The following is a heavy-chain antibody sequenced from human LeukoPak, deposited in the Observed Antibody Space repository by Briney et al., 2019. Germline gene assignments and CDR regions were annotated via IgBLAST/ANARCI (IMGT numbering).Heavy chain of an antibody. CDR3: AVAYCSGGACPFDC. CDR1: GFTFSSYS. CDR2: ISSSSSTI. J-gene: IGHJ4*02. Sequence: DPGGSLRLSCAASGFTFSSYSMNWVRQAPGKGLEWVSYISSSSSTIYYADSVKGRFTVSRENAKNSLYLQMNSLRDEDTAMYYCAVAYCSGGACPFDCWGQGTLITVSS. V-gene: IGHV3-48*02. D-gene: IGHD2-15*01.